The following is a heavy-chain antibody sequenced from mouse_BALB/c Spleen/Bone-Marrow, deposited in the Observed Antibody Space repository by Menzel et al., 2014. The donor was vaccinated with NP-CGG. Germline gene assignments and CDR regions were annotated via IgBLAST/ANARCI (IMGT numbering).Heavy chain of an antibody. CDR3: TRDLYDGYYYYAMDY. J-gene: IGHJ4*01. CDR2: ISSGGSYT. CDR1: GFTFSSYT. V-gene: IGHV5-6-4*01. D-gene: IGHD2-3*01. Sequence: EVKLVESGGGLVKPGGSLKLSCAASGFTFSSYTMSWVRQTPGKRLEWVATISSGGSYTYYPDSVKGRFTISRDNAKNTLYLQMSSLKSEDTAMYYCTRDLYDGYYYYAMDYWGQGTSVTVSS.